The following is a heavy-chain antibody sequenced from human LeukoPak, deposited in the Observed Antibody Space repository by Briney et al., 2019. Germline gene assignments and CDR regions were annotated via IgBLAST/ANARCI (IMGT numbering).Heavy chain of an antibody. CDR2: IDPADGET. CDR3: ALEPRQWAS. Sequence: ASVIISCKVSGYTFTDSYMHWVQKAPGKGFEWMGLIDPADGETIYAEKFQGRVTITADTSTDTAYMELSSLTSEDTAVYYCALEPRQWASWGQGTPVTVSS. J-gene: IGHJ4*02. V-gene: IGHV1-69-2*01. D-gene: IGHD1-26*01. CDR1: GYTFTDSY.